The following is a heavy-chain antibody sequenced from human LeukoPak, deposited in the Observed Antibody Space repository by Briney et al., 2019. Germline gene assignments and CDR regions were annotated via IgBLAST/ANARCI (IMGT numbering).Heavy chain of an antibody. D-gene: IGHD2-21*01. CDR1: GFFFNSYS. V-gene: IGHV3-21*01. Sequence: PGGSLRLSCAASGFFFNSYSMNWVRQAPGKGLEWVSSISSSSSYIFYADSVKGRFTISRDNAKNSLYLQMNSLRAEDTAVYYCARDGVEFYNWFDPWGQGTLVTVSS. CDR3: ARDGVEFYNWFDP. CDR2: ISSSSSYI. J-gene: IGHJ5*02.